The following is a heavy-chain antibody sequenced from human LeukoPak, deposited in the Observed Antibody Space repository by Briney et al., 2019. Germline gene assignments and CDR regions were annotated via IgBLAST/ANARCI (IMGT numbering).Heavy chain of an antibody. Sequence: SETLSLTCAVYGGSFSGYYWSWIRQPPGKGLEWIGEINHSGSTNYNPSLKSRVTISVDTSKNQFSLKLSSVTAADTAVYYCARGCWLLPAAPICWWGQGTLVTVSS. D-gene: IGHD2-2*01. CDR3: ARGCWLLPAAPICW. CDR1: GGSFSGYY. CDR2: INHSGST. J-gene: IGHJ4*02. V-gene: IGHV4-34*01.